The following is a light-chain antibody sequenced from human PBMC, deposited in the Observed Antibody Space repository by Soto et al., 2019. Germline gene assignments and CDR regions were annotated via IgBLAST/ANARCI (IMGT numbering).Light chain of an antibody. CDR1: QGIGDT. CDR2: DTS. CDR3: QPYNNWPLT. V-gene: IGKV3-15*01. J-gene: IGKJ4*01. Sequence: EVFMSQSPATLSVSQGEVATLSCRASQGIGDTLAWYQHKPGQTPRLLIYDTSTRATGVPTRFSGSRSGAEFTLTINSLQSEDFAVYYCQPYNNWPLTFGGGTKVDIK.